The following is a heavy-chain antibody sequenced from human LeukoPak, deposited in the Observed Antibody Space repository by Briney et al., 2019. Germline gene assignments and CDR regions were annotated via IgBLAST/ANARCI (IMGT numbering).Heavy chain of an antibody. V-gene: IGHV3-7*01. CDR3: ARDPLTYSSGWFSVPDY. D-gene: IGHD6-19*01. CDR1: GFTFSSYW. J-gene: IGHJ4*02. Sequence: GGSLRLSCAASGFTFSSYWMSWVRQAPGKGLEWVANIKQDGSEKYYVDSAKGRFTISRDNAKNSLYLQMNSLRAEDTAVYYCARDPLTYSSGWFSVPDYWGQGTLVTVSS. CDR2: IKQDGSEK.